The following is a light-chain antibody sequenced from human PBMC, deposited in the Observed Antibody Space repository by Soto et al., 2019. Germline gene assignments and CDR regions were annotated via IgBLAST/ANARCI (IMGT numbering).Light chain of an antibody. CDR3: QRYSIPPT. J-gene: IGKJ5*01. Sequence: EIVLTQSPGTLSLSPGERATLSCRASQSISSRFLAWYQQNVGQAPRLLIYYASTTATGIPDRFSGTGSGTELTLTVSGLEPEDFAVYHCQRYSIPPTFGQGTRLEIK. CDR1: QSISSRF. CDR2: YAS. V-gene: IGKV3-20*01.